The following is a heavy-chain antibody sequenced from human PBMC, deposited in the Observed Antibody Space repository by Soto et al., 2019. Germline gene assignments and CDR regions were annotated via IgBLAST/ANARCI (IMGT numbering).Heavy chain of an antibody. CDR2: VNPSGGHT. D-gene: IGHD2-21*02. V-gene: IGHV1-46*01. CDR1: GDTFTDYY. CDR3: ARGGHVVVVTAALDY. J-gene: IGHJ4*02. Sequence: QVQLMQSGAEVKKPGASVKVSCKASGDTFTDYYIHWVRQAPGQGLEWMGTVNPSGGHTTYAQHFLGRVTMTRDTSPSTLSMELTSLPSDDTAIYYCARGGHVVVVTAALDYWGQGTLVTVSS.